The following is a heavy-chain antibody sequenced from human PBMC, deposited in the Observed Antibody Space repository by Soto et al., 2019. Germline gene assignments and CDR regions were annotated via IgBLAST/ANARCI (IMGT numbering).Heavy chain of an antibody. CDR3: ARDGDSGHDDFDY. CDR2: ISGYNGNT. D-gene: IGHD5-12*01. Sequence: QVQLVQSGADVKKPGSSVKVPCKTSGYTFTNYGISWVRQPPGQGLEWRGWISGYNGNTAYPQKFQGRVTMTTDTSTSTAYMELRSLRSDDTAVYYCARDGDSGHDDFDYWGQGTLVTVSS. J-gene: IGHJ4*02. CDR1: GYTFTNYG. V-gene: IGHV1-18*01.